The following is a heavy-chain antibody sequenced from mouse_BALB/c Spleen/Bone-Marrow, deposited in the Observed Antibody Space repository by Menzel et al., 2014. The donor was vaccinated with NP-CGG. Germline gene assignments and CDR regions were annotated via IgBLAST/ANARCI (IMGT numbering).Heavy chain of an antibody. CDR3: ARDRHYYGYWYGDD. J-gene: IGHJ1*01. Sequence: EVQRVESGAELVKPGASVKLSCTASGFNIKDTYMHWVKQRPEQGLEWIGRIDPANGNTKYDPKFQGKATITADTSSNTAYVQLSSLTSEDAAVYYCARDRHYYGYWYGDDWGAGTTVTVSS. CDR2: IDPANGNT. V-gene: IGHV14-3*02. D-gene: IGHD1-2*01. CDR1: GFNIKDTY.